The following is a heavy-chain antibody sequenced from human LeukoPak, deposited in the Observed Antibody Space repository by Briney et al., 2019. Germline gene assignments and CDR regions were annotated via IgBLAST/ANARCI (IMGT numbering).Heavy chain of an antibody. CDR3: ARRVRDSSGWYHDP. J-gene: IGHJ5*02. D-gene: IGHD6-19*01. CDR2: IYYSGST. V-gene: IGHV4-39*01. Sequence: SETLSLTCTVSGGSISSSSYYWGWIRQPPGKGLEWIGSIYYSGSTYYNPSLKSRVTISVDTSKNQFSLKLSSVTAADTAVYYCARRVRDSSGWYHDPWGQGTLVTVSS. CDR1: GGSISSSSYY.